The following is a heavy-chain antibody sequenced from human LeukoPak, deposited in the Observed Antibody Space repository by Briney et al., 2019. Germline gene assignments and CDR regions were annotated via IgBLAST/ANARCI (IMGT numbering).Heavy chain of an antibody. J-gene: IGHJ4*02. CDR1: GGSISIGGFY. V-gene: IGHV4-30-2*01. D-gene: IGHD2-21*01. CDR3: AELGDSCGGDCYRLDY. Sequence: SETLSLTCTVSGGSISIGGFYWSWIRQPPGKGLEWIGYIYHGGTTSYNPSLKSRLTIAVDRSKNQFSLRLSSVTAADTAVYYCAELGDSCGGDCYRLDYWGQGTLVTVSP. CDR2: IYHGGTT.